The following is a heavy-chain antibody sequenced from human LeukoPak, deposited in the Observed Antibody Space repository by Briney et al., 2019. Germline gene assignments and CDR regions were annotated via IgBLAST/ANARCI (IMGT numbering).Heavy chain of an antibody. CDR1: GFSLSTSGVG. D-gene: IGHD6-13*01. CDR2: IYWNDDK. V-gene: IGHV2-5*01. Sequence: SGPTLVKPTQTLTLTCTFSGFSLSTSGVGVGWIRQPPGKALEWLALIYWNDDKRYSPSLKSRLTITKDTSKNQVVLTMTNMDPVDTATYYCAQTSEENIASADPLDYWGQGTLVTVSS. CDR3: AQTSEENIASADPLDY. J-gene: IGHJ4*02.